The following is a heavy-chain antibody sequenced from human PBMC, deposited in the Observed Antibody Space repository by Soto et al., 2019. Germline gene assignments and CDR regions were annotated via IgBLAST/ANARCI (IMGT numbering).Heavy chain of an antibody. D-gene: IGHD1-1*01. Sequence: QVQLQESGPGLVKPSETLSLTCTVSGGSLNTKRWSWIRQHPWKGLEWIGYIFNGGSTSYNPSLNNRVSISVDMSTNQFSLRLSSVTAADTAMYYCTTGDDTSKVDLWGQGTLVTVCS. CDR2: IFNGGST. J-gene: IGHJ5*02. CDR1: GGSLNTKR. CDR3: TTGDDTSKVDL. V-gene: IGHV4-31*02.